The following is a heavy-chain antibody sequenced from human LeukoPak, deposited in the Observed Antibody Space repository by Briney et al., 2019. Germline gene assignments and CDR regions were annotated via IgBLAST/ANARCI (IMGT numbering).Heavy chain of an antibody. CDR1: GYTFTSYG. V-gene: IGHV1-18*01. J-gene: IGHJ5*02. Sequence: ASLKVSCKASGYTFTSYGISWVRQAPGQGLEWMGWISAYNGNTNYAQKLQGRVTMTTDTSTSTAYMELRSLRSDDTAVYYCARDHWAVAGGNNWFDPWGQGTLVTVSS. CDR3: ARDHWAVAGGNNWFDP. D-gene: IGHD6-19*01. CDR2: ISAYNGNT.